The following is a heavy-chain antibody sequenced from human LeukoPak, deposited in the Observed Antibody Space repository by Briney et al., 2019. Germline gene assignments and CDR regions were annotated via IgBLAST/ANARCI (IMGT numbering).Heavy chain of an antibody. V-gene: IGHV3-21*01. D-gene: IGHD1-26*01. CDR1: GFTFSSYS. J-gene: IGHJ4*02. Sequence: GSLRLSCAASGFTFSSYSMNWVRQAPGKGLEWVSSISSSGSYIYYADSVKGRFTISRDNAKNSLYLQMNSLRAEDTAVYYCARDARLVGADYWGQGTLVTVSS. CDR2: ISSSGSYI. CDR3: ARDARLVGADY.